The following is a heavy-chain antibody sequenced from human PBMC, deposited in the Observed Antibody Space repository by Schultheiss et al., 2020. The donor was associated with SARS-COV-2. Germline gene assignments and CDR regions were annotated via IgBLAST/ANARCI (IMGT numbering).Heavy chain of an antibody. D-gene: IGHD3-10*01. Sequence: GGSLRLSCAASGFTFSSYSMNWVRQAPGKGLEWVSSISSSSSYIYYADSVKGRFTISRDNSKNTLYLQMNSLRAEDTAVYYCARGSLWFGELSLDPWGQGTLVTVSS. CDR2: ISSSSSYI. V-gene: IGHV3-21*04. CDR3: ARGSLWFGELSLDP. CDR1: GFTFSSYS. J-gene: IGHJ5*02.